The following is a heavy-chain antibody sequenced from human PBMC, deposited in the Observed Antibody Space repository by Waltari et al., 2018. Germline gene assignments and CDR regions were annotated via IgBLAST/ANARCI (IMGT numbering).Heavy chain of an antibody. J-gene: IGHJ4*02. V-gene: IGHV4-4*08. Sequence: QVQLQESGPGLLKPSETLSLTCRVSGDSMRSYYWSWIRQSPEKGLELIGYIYTTGSTNYNPSLESRVSISLDTSKNQFSLNLYSVIAADTAVYYCARRELDSYGGYYFDYWGQGVLVTVSS. CDR2: IYTTGST. CDR1: GDSMRSYY. CDR3: ARRELDSYGGYYFDY. D-gene: IGHD5-18*01.